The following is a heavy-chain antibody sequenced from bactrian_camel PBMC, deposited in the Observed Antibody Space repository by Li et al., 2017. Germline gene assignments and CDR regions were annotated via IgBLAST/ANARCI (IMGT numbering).Heavy chain of an antibody. CDR3: VRADSMNSDVEFGY. CDR1: GSGYISGTAC. V-gene: IGHV3S40*01. D-gene: IGHD4*01. CDR2: IAPASGTT. Sequence: DVQLVESGGGSVNAGGSLTLSCAASGSGYISGTACMGWFRQVPGKESEGVAAIAPASGTTFYSDSVKGRFTISRDNAKNTVYLRMNSLKPEDTAVYYCVRADSMNSDVEFGYWGQGTQVTVS. J-gene: IGHJ6*01.